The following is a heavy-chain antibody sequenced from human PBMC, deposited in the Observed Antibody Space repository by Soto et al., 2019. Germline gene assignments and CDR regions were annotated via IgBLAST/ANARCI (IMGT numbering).Heavy chain of an antibody. CDR1: GGSISSYY. CDR2: IYYSGST. J-gene: IGHJ6*02. V-gene: IGHV4-59*08. Sequence: SETLSLTCTVSGGSISSYYWSWIRQPPGKGLEWIGYIYYSGSTNYNPSLKSRVTISVDTSKNQFSLKLSSVTAADTAVYYCARQSVRDYYGSGSYDYYYGMEVWGQGTTVTVSS. D-gene: IGHD3-10*01. CDR3: ARQSVRDYYGSGSYDYYYGMEV.